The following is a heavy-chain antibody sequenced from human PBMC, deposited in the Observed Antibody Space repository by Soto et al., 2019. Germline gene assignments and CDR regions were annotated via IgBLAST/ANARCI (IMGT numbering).Heavy chain of an antibody. V-gene: IGHV4-61*01. CDR1: GGSVSSGSYY. Sequence: SETLSLTCAVSGGSVSSGSYYWSWIRQPPGKGLEWIGYIYNSGSTNYNPSLKSRVTISVDTSKNQFSLRLSSVTAADTAVYYCAREHYFFDYWGQGTLVTVSS. CDR2: IYNSGST. J-gene: IGHJ4*02. CDR3: AREHYFFDY.